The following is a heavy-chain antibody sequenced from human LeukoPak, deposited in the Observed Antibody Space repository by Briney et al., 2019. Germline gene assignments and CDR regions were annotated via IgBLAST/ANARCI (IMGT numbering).Heavy chain of an antibody. J-gene: IGHJ3*02. D-gene: IGHD3-22*01. CDR3: ARDLGSYYDSSGYYGGAFDI. CDR1: GYSISSGYY. Sequence: PSETLSLTCTVSGYSISSGYYWGWIRQPPGKGLEWIGSIYHSGSTYYNPSLKSRVTISVDTSKNQFSLKLSSVTAADTAVYYCARDLGSYYDSSGYYGGAFDIWGQGTMVTVSS. CDR2: IYHSGST. V-gene: IGHV4-38-2*02.